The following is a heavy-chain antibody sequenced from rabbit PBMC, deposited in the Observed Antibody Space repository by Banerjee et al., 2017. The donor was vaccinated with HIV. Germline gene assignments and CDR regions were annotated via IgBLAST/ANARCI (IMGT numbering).Heavy chain of an antibody. J-gene: IGHJ6*01. CDR1: GFTITTSDY. CDR3: ARDPLYTVGGGYDL. CDR2: IYVGSSSNT. V-gene: IGHV1S45*01. D-gene: IGHD1-1*01. Sequence: QEQLVESGGGLVQPGGSLKLSCVASGFTITTSDYMCWVRQAPGKGLEWIACIYVGSSSNTYYASWAKGRFTISKTSSTTVTLQMTSLTAADTATYFCARDPLYTVGGGYDLRGQGTLVTVS.